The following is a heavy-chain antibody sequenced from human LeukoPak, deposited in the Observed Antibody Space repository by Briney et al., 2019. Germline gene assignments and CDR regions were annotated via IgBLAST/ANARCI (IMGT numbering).Heavy chain of an antibody. CDR2: ISSSSYI. CDR1: GFTFSSYS. Sequence: PGGSLRLSCAASGFTFSSYSMNWVRQAPGKGLEWVSSISSSSYIYYADSVKGRFTISRDNAKNSLYLQMNSLRAEDTAVYYCARELLWFREVNYYMDVWGKGTTVTVSS. D-gene: IGHD3-10*01. J-gene: IGHJ6*03. V-gene: IGHV3-21*01. CDR3: ARELLWFREVNYYMDV.